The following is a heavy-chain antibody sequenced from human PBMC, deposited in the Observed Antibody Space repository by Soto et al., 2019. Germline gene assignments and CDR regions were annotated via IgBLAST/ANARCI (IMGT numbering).Heavy chain of an antibody. Sequence: QVQLVQSGAEVKKPGASVKVSCKASGYTFTSYGISWVRQAPGQGLEWMGWISAYNGNTNYAQKLQGRVTMTTDTATSTAYMELRSLRSDDTAVYYCARGDMHYDILPGYPYHAFDIWGQGTMVTVSS. J-gene: IGHJ3*02. CDR2: ISAYNGNT. D-gene: IGHD3-9*01. CDR1: GYTFTSYG. V-gene: IGHV1-18*01. CDR3: ARGDMHYDILPGYPYHAFDI.